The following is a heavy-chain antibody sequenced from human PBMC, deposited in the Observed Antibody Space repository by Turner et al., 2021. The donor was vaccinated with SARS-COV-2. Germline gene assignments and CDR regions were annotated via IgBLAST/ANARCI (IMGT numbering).Heavy chain of an antibody. D-gene: IGHD3-22*01. Sequence: QVQLVESGGGVVQPGRSLRLSCAASGFTFSTYATHWVRQAPGKGLEWVAVISYDGSNKYYADSVKGRFTISRDNSKNTLYLQMNSLRAEDTAVYYCAREDYYDSSGSLDYWGQGTLVTVSS. CDR1: GFTFSTYA. CDR3: AREDYYDSSGSLDY. CDR2: ISYDGSNK. J-gene: IGHJ4*02. V-gene: IGHV3-30-3*01.